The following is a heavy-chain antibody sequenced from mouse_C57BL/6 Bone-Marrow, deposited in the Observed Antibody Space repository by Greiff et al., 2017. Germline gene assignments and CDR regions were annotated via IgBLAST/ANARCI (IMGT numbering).Heavy chain of an antibody. D-gene: IGHD1-1*01. CDR1: GYTFTSYW. J-gene: IGHJ3*01. V-gene: IGHV1-53*01. CDR2: INPSNGGT. Sequence: QVQLQQPGTELVKPGASVKLSCKASGYTFTSYWVHWVKQRPGQGLEWIGNINPSNGGTNYNEQFKSNATLTVDKSSSTAYLQLSSLTSEDSAVYYWARGGVIYYYGSSYVKAYWGQGTLVTVSA. CDR3: ARGGVIYYYGSSYVKAY.